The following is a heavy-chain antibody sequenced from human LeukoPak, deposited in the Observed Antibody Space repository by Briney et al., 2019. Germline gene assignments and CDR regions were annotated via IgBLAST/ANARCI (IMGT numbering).Heavy chain of an antibody. CDR1: GVSFRDYT. V-gene: IGHV1-69*05. D-gene: IGHD6-13*01. CDR3: ASRFTARQLVPADYYHMNV. Sequence: SVKVSRKASGVSFRDYTINWVRQAPGQGLEWMGAIIPISGTTNYAQRLQGRVTLTMDDSATTAFMEMSSLRSEDTAVYYCASRFTARQLVPADYYHMNVWGKGTTVTVSS. CDR2: IIPISGTT. J-gene: IGHJ6*03.